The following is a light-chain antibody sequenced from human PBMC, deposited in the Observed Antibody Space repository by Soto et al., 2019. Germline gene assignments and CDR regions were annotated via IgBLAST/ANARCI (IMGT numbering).Light chain of an antibody. V-gene: IGKV3-15*01. J-gene: IGKJ4*01. CDR2: GAS. CDR1: QTIRSD. Sequence: EIVITQSPATLSVSPGERATLSCRASQTIRSDVAWYQPKPGQAPRLLIYGASTSATGIPARFSGSGSGTEFTLTISSLQSEYFAVYYCQQYNYFPPVTFGGGTKVEI. CDR3: QQYNYFPPVT.